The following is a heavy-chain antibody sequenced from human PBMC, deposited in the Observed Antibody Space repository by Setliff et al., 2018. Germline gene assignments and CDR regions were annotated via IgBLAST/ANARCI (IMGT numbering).Heavy chain of an antibody. CDR2: ISSRSTYI. D-gene: IGHD4-17*01. V-gene: IGHV3-21*06. Sequence: PGGSLRLSCAASGFNFSSYAFNWVRQAPGKGLEWVSSISSRSTYIYYADSLKGRFTISRDNSKNTLYLQMSSPTTEDTAVYYCARGPLGDYADFYYYMDVWGMGTTVTVSS. CDR3: ARGPLGDYADFYYYMDV. J-gene: IGHJ6*03. CDR1: GFNFSSYA.